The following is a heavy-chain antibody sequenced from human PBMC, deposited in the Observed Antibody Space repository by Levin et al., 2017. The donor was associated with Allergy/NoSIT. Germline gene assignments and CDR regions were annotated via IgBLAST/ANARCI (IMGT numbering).Heavy chain of an antibody. CDR1: GYTFTSYY. V-gene: IGHV1-46*01. J-gene: IGHJ4*02. CDR2: INPSGGST. CDR3: ARVIPDGGSGSYYLGY. D-gene: IGHD3-10*01. Sequence: ASVKVSCKASGYTFTSYYMHWVRQAPGQGLEWMGIINPSGGSTSYAQKFQGRVTMTRDTSTSTVYMELSSLRSEDTAVYYCARVIPDGGSGSYYLGYWGQGTLVTVSS.